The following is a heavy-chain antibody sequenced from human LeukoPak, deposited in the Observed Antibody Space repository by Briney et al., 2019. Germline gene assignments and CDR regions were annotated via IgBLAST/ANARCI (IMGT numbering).Heavy chain of an antibody. V-gene: IGHV3-21*01. CDR3: ARESYDRSGNYPRDFDS. J-gene: IGHJ4*02. Sequence: GGSLRLSCAASGYTFSRHGMNWVRQAPGKGLGWISSISSGSIYAHYSDSVEGRFSISRDDANSFLYLQMSSLRAEDTAVYYCARESYDRSGNYPRDFDSWGQGTLVTVSS. CDR2: ISSGSIYA. CDR1: GYTFSRHG. D-gene: IGHD3-22*01.